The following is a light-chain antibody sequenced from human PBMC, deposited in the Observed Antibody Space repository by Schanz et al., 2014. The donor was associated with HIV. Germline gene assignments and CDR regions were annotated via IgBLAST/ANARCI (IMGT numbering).Light chain of an antibody. CDR2: ENN. Sequence: NFMLTQPHSVSESPGKEVIISCTRTSGSIVDSFVQWYQQRPDSAPTLVIFENNERPSGVPDRFSGSVDISSNSASLSISGLQTEDEGDYYCQSSDASHTIVFGGGTKLTV. J-gene: IGLJ3*02. CDR3: QSSDASHTIV. CDR1: SGSIVDSF. V-gene: IGLV6-57*04.